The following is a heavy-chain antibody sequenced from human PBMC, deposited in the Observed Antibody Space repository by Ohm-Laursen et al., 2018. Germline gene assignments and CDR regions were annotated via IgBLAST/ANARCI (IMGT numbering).Heavy chain of an antibody. CDR2: INHDGNV. V-gene: IGHV4-34*01. Sequence: SQTLSLTCPASGASISSHFWTWIRQSPGQGLERIGEINHDGNVNYNPSLQSRLSISVDTSKSQFSLRLTSVTAADTAIYHCTCGRDYVDNSGYRLATHFDHWGQGALVTVSS. J-gene: IGHJ4*02. CDR3: TCGRDYVDNSGYRLATHFDH. D-gene: IGHD3-22*01. CDR1: GASISSHF.